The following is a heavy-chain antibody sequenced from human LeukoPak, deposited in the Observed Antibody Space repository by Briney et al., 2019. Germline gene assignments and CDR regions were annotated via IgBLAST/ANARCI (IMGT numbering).Heavy chain of an antibody. CDR2: INAGNGNT. Sequence: ASVKVSCKASGYTFTSYAMHWVRQAPGQRLEWMGWINAGNGNTKYSQKFQGRVTMTRNTSISTAYMELSSLRSEDTAVYYCARSYYYYGMDVWGQGTTVTVSS. V-gene: IGHV1-3*01. J-gene: IGHJ6*02. CDR3: ARSYYYYGMDV. CDR1: GYTFTSYA.